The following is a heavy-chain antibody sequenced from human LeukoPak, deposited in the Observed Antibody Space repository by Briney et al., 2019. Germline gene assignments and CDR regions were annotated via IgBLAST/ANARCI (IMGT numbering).Heavy chain of an antibody. J-gene: IGHJ4*02. CDR2: INSDGSST. V-gene: IGHV3-74*01. CDR1: GFTFSSYW. D-gene: IGHD6-19*01. Sequence: GGSLRLSCAASGFTFSSYWMHWVRQAPGKRLVWVSRINSDGSSTRYADSVKGRFTISRDNAKNTLYLQMNSLRAEDTAVYYCARDLNTAGFNFDYWGQGTLVTVSS. CDR3: ARDLNTAGFNFDY.